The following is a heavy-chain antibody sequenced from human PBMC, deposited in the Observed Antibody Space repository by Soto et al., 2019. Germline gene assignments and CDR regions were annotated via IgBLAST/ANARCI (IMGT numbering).Heavy chain of an antibody. V-gene: IGHV4-39*01. CDR2: IYYSGST. Sequence: QLQLQESGPGLVKPSETLSLTCTVSGGSISSSSYYWGWIRQPPGKGLEWIGSIYYSGSTYYNPSLKSRVTIAVDTSKNQFSLKLSSVTAADTAVYYCARHSTVTTPPYWYFDLWGRGTLVTVSS. J-gene: IGHJ2*01. D-gene: IGHD4-17*01. CDR1: GGSISSSSYY. CDR3: ARHSTVTTPPYWYFDL.